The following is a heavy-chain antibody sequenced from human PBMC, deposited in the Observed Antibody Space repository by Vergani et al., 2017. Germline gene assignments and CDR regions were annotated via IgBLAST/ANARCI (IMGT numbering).Heavy chain of an antibody. CDR2: IYYSGST. J-gene: IGHJ5*02. CDR3: ARTNQGCSGGSCYEWFDP. V-gene: IGHV4-61*10. D-gene: IGHD2-15*01. CDR1: GGSVSSGSYY. Sequence: QVQLQESGPGLVKPSETLSLTCTVSGGSVSSGSYYWSWIRQPAGKGLEWIGYIYYSGSTNYNPSLKSRVTISVDTSKNQFSLKLSSVTAADTAVYYCARTNQGCSGGSCYEWFDPWGQGTLVTVFS.